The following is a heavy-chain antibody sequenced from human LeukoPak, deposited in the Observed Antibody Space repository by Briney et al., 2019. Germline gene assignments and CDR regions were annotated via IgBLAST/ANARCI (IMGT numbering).Heavy chain of an antibody. CDR3: ARDRVWGQQLVY. V-gene: IGHV3-30-3*01. CDR1: GFTFSSYW. CDR2: ISYDGSNK. D-gene: IGHD6-13*01. J-gene: IGHJ4*02. Sequence: GGSLRLSCAASGFTFSSYWMSWVRQAPGKGLEWVAVISYDGSNKYYADSVKGRFTISRDNSKNTLYLQMNSLRAEDTAVYYCARDRVWGQQLVYWGQGTLVTVSS.